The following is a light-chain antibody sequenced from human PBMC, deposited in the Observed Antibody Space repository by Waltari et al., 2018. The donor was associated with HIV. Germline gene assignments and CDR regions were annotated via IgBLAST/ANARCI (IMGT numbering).Light chain of an antibody. CDR1: NIRPKN. CDR3: QVWDRSTVI. V-gene: IGLV3-9*01. J-gene: IGLJ1*01. Sequence: YQLTQALSVSVAPGQTAPVPCRGDNIRPKNVRWHQQKPGQAPRLVMFRDADRPSGIPERFSGTNWGNTATLIINRAQAGDEADYYCQVWDRSTVIFGSGTKVTVL. CDR2: RDA.